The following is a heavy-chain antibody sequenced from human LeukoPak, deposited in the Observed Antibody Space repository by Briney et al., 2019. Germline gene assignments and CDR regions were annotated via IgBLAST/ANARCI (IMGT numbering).Heavy chain of an antibody. CDR2: VSYTGRT. J-gene: IGHJ3*01. CDR3: ARLLDNDISGDPDTFDV. Sequence: SETLSLTCTVSGGSLSGHYWSWIRQPPGKRLEWIGYVSYTGRTKYNPSLQSRVTISIDTSKSQFSLELTSVTSADTAVYSCARLLDNDISGDPDTFDVWGQGTTVIVSS. V-gene: IGHV4-59*11. CDR1: GGSLSGHY. D-gene: IGHD3-22*01.